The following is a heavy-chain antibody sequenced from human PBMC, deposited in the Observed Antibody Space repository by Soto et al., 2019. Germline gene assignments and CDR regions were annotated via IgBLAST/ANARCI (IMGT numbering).Heavy chain of an antibody. Sequence: QVQVVESGGGVVQPGRSLRLSCAASGFTFSSYGMHWVRQAPGKGLEWVAVIWYDGSNKYYADSVKGRFTISRDNXTNTLYLQMNSLRAEDTAVYYCARDKEIGMVGHFDYWGQGTLVTVSS. V-gene: IGHV3-33*01. CDR2: IWYDGSNK. J-gene: IGHJ4*02. D-gene: IGHD1-26*01. CDR3: ARDKEIGMVGHFDY. CDR1: GFTFSSYG.